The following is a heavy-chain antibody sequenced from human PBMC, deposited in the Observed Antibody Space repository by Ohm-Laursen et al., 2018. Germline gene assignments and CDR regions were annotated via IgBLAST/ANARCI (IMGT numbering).Heavy chain of an antibody. CDR2: ISAYNGNT. J-gene: IGHJ4*02. Sequence: SSVKVSCKASGYTFTSYGISWVRQAPGQGLEWMGWISAYNGNTNYAQKLQGRVTMTTDTSTSTAYMELRSLRSDDTAVYYCATAGGRYSSSSGDYWGQGTLVTVSS. V-gene: IGHV1-18*01. D-gene: IGHD6-6*01. CDR1: GYTFTSYG. CDR3: ATAGGRYSSSSGDY.